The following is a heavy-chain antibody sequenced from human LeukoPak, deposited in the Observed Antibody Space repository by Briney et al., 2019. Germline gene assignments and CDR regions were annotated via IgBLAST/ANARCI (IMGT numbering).Heavy chain of an antibody. J-gene: IGHJ3*02. V-gene: IGHV1-18*01. CDR1: GYPLTTYC. CDR3: VRRHITCWSPFDI. CDR2: NDANNRNT. Sequence: ASVKVSCRALGYPLTTYCITWVRQAPGQGLEWMVWNDANNRNTHYAHKLQGRVTMTTDTSTSTAYMELWSLRSDDRAVYFCVRRHITCWSPFDIWGQGRMVTVCS. D-gene: IGHD2-21*01.